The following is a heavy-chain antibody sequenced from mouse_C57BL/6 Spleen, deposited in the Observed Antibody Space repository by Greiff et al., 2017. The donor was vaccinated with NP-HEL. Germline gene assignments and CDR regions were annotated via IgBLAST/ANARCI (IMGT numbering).Heavy chain of an antibody. CDR1: GYTFTSYW. D-gene: IGHD2-4*01. CDR3: ARNTLYYDYDY. J-gene: IGHJ2*01. V-gene: IGHV1-55*01. Sequence: QVQLQQSGAELVKPGASVKMSCKASGYTFTSYWITWVKQRPGQGLEWIGDIYPGSGSTNYNEKFKSKATLTVDTSSSTAYMQLSSLTSEDSAVYYCARNTLYYDYDYWGQGTTLTVSS. CDR2: IYPGSGST.